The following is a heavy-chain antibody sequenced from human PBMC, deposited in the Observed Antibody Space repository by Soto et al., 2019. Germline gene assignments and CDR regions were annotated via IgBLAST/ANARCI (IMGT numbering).Heavy chain of an antibody. D-gene: IGHD3-16*01. V-gene: IGHV1-2*04. J-gene: IGHJ6*03. Sequence: QVQLVQSGAEVKKPGASVKVSCKASGYMFTGYYMHWVRQAPGQGLEWMGWINPDSGGTNYAQKFQGWGTMTRDTAISTAFMELNRLRLDDTAVYYCARASGGGSYYYYMDVWGKGTTVTVSS. CDR1: GYMFTGYY. CDR2: INPDSGGT. CDR3: ARASGGGSYYYYMDV.